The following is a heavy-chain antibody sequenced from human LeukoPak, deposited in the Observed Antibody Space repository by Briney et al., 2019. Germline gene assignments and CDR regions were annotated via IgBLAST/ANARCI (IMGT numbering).Heavy chain of an antibody. D-gene: IGHD6-13*01. CDR2: IRYDGSNK. J-gene: IGHJ4*02. CDR3: AKDSSDSSWYWDY. V-gene: IGHV3-30*02. CDR1: GFSFSSYG. Sequence: GGSLRLSCAASGFSFSSYGMHWVRQAPGKGPEWVTFIRYDGSNKYYADSVKGRFTISRDNSKNTLYLQMNSLRTEDTAVYYCAKDSSDSSWYWDYWGQGTLVTVSS.